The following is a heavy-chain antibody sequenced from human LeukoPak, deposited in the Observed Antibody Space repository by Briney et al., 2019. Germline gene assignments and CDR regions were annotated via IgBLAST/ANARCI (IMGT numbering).Heavy chain of an antibody. CDR3: AREVHWNPRGKFDY. V-gene: IGHV4-4*02. CDR2: IYHSGST. Sequence: KSSETLSLTCAVSGGSISSSNWWSWVRQPPGKGLEWIGEIYHSGSTNYNPSLKSRVTISVDKSKNQFSLKLSSVTAADTAVYYCAREVHWNPRGKFDYWGQGTLVTVSS. J-gene: IGHJ4*02. CDR1: GGSISSSNW. D-gene: IGHD1-1*01.